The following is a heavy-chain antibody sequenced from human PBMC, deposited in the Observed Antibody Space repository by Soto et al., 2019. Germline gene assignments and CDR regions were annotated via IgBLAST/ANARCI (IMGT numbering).Heavy chain of an antibody. V-gene: IGHV4-38-2*01. Sequence: PSETLSLTCAVSGYSISSGYYWGWIRQPPGKGLEWIGSIYHSGSTYYNPSLKSRVTISVDTSKNQFSLKLSSVTAADTAVYYCARAGHPIGIAAAGTVFDYWGQGTLVTVSS. D-gene: IGHD6-13*01. J-gene: IGHJ4*02. CDR1: GYSISSGYY. CDR2: IYHSGST. CDR3: ARAGHPIGIAAAGTVFDY.